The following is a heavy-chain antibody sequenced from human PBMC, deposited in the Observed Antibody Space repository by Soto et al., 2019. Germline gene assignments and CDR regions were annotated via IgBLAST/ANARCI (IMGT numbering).Heavy chain of an antibody. CDR1: GYTFTGYY. CDR3: ALLLWFGEFTFDY. V-gene: IGHV1-2*04. D-gene: IGHD3-10*01. Sequence: GSVKVSCKASGYTFTGYYMHWVRQAPGRGLEWMGWINPNSGGTNYAQKFQGWVTMTRDTSISTAYMELSRLRSDDTAVYYCALLLWFGEFTFDYWGQGTLVTISS. CDR2: INPNSGGT. J-gene: IGHJ4*02.